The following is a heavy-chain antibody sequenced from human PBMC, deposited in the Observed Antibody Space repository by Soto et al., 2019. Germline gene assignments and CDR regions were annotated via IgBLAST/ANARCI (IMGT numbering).Heavy chain of an antibody. J-gene: IGHJ3*02. Sequence: EVQLVESGGGLIQPGGSLRLSYAASGFTVSSNYMSWVRQAPGKGLEWVSVIYSGGSTYYADSVKVRFTISRDNSKNTLYLQMNSLRAEDTAVYYCAREDGSSWYRGAFDIWGQGTMVTISS. CDR2: IYSGGST. V-gene: IGHV3-53*01. CDR3: AREDGSSWYRGAFDI. CDR1: GFTVSSNY. D-gene: IGHD6-13*01.